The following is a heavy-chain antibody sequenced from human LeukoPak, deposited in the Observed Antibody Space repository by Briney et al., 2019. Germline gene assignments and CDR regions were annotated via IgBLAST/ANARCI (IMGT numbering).Heavy chain of an antibody. D-gene: IGHD3-16*01. V-gene: IGHV3-30*03. Sequence: GGSLRLSCAASGFGFNYYGMVWFRQSPGKGLEWVATISYDERGKHYADSVQSRFTISRDNSKSVLYLQLDYLRPEDTAVYYCSTDGTPKFEHWGQGTLVTVSS. CDR2: ISYDERGK. CDR1: GFGFNYYG. CDR3: STDGTPKFEH. J-gene: IGHJ1*01.